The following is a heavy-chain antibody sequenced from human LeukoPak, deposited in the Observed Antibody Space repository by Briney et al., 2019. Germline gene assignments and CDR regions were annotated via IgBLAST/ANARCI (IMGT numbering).Heavy chain of an antibody. D-gene: IGHD1-26*01. CDR2: INPNSGGT. J-gene: IGHJ4*02. V-gene: IGHV1-2*02. CDR3: ARGSPDGGATPLHY. CDR1: GYTFTGYY. Sequence: ASVTVSCKASGYTFTGYYMHWVRQAPGQGLEWMGWINPNSGGTNYAQKFQGRVTMTRDTSISTAYMELSRLRSADTAFYYCARGSPDGGATPLHYWGQGTLVTVSP.